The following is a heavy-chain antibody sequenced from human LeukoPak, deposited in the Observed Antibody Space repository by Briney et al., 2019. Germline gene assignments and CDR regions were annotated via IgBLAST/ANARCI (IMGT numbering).Heavy chain of an antibody. J-gene: IGHJ4*02. CDR1: GYTFTSHH. Sequence: ASVKVSCKASGYTFTSHHMHWVRQAPGQGLEWMGIINPSGGSTNYAQKFQGRVTMTRDTSTSTVYMELSSLRSEDTAVYYCASIGSGSYYTLDYWGQGTLVTVSS. V-gene: IGHV1-46*01. CDR3: ASIGSGSYYTLDY. D-gene: IGHD3-10*01. CDR2: INPSGGST.